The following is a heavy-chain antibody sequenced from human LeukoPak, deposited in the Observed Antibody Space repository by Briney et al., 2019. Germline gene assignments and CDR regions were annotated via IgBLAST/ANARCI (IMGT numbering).Heavy chain of an antibody. D-gene: IGHD1-1*01. V-gene: IGHV4-59*01. J-gene: IGHJ5*02. CDR1: GGSISSYY. CDR2: IYYSGST. Sequence: PSETPSLTCTVSGGSISSYYWSWIRQPPGKGLEWIAYIYYSGSTNYNPSLKSRVTISVDTSKNQFSLKLSSVTAADTAVYYCARHGTSGTNLNWFDPWGQGTLVTVSS. CDR3: ARHGTSGTNLNWFDP.